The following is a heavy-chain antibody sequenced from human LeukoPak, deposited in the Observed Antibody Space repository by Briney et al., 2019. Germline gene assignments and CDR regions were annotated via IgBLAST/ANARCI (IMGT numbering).Heavy chain of an antibody. Sequence: SETLSLTCTVSGGSISSYYWSWIRQPPGKGLEWIGYIYYSGSTNYNPSLKSRVTISVDTSKNQFSLKLSSVTAADTAVYYCARMTSSGWYREDYWGQGTLVTVSS. CDR2: IYYSGST. V-gene: IGHV4-59*01. CDR3: ARMTSSGWYREDY. J-gene: IGHJ4*02. D-gene: IGHD6-19*01. CDR1: GGSISSYY.